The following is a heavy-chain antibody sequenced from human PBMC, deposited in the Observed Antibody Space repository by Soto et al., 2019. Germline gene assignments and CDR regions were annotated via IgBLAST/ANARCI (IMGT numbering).Heavy chain of an antibody. D-gene: IGHD3-22*01. CDR2: IYYSGST. J-gene: IGHJ4*02. CDR3: ARDHSSAYGFDY. CDR1: GGSVSSYY. V-gene: IGHV4-59*02. Sequence: KTSETLSLTCAVYGGSVSSYYWDWIRQPPGKELEWIGEIYYSGSTYYNPSLKSRVTISVDTSKNQFSLKLSSVTAADTAVYYCARDHSSAYGFDYWGQGTLVTVSS.